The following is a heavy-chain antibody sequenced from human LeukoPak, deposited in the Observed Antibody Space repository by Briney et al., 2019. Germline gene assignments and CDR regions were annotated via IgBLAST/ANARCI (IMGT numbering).Heavy chain of an antibody. CDR1: GYTFTSYA. J-gene: IGHJ5*02. D-gene: IGHD3-10*01. CDR3: ASTYGSGSYYYGWFDP. V-gene: IGHV1-3*01. Sequence: ASVKVSCKASGYTFTSYAMHWVRQAPGQRLEWMGWINAGNGNTKYSQKFQGRVTITRDTSASTAYMELSSLRSEDTAVYYCASTYGSGSYYYGWFDPWGQGTLVTVSS. CDR2: INAGNGNT.